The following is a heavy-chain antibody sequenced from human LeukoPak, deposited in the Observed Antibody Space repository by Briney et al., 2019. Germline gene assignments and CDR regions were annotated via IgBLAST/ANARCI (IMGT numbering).Heavy chain of an antibody. D-gene: IGHD5-18*01. CDR3: AKGDTGMVRGYYFDY. CDR2: ISGSGGST. V-gene: IGHV3-23*01. J-gene: IGHJ4*02. CDR1: GFTFSNYA. Sequence: GGSLRLSCAASGFTFSNYAMSWVRQAPGKGLEWVSVISGSGGSTYYADSVKGQFTIFRDNSKNTVYLQMNSLRADDTAVYYCAKGDTGMVRGYYFDYWGQGTLVTVSS.